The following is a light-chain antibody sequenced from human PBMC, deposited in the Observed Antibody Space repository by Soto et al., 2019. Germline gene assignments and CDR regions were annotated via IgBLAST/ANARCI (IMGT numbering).Light chain of an antibody. V-gene: IGLV7-46*01. J-gene: IGLJ7*01. CDR3: LLSYSTAVV. CDR1: TGAVTSGHY. Sequence: QAVVTQEPSLTVSPGGTVTLTCGSSTGAVTSGHYSFWFQQKPGQAPRTLIYDTSNRHSWTPARFSGSLLGGKAALTLSGAQPEDEAEYYFLLSYSTAVVFGGGTQLTVL. CDR2: DTS.